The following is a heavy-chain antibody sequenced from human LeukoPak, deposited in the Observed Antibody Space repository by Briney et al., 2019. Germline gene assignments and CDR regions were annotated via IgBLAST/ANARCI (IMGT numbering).Heavy chain of an antibody. CDR2: IDHVGRS. V-gene: IGHV4-34*01. CDR1: GASLNNYY. CDR3: ARPVYCSVTTCTGPLHI. J-gene: IGHJ3*02. D-gene: IGHD2-15*01. Sequence: LETLSLTCAVYGASLNNYYWAWIRQSPVKGLEWIGEIDHVGRSRYNPSLKSRLTISVDTSKNQFSLRLSSVTAADTALYFCARPVYCSVTTCTGPLHIWGQGTMVTVSS.